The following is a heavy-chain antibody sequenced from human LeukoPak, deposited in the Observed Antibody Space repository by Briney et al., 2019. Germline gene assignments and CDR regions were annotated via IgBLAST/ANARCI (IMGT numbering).Heavy chain of an antibody. D-gene: IGHD3-9*01. CDR3: ARDRRYYDILTGYQPLDAFDI. V-gene: IGHV1-2*04. Sequence: ASVKVSCKASGYTFTGYYMHWVRQAPGQGLEWMGWINPNSGGTNYAQKFQGWVTMTRDSSISTAYMELSRLRSDDTAVYYCARDRRYYDILTGYQPLDAFDIWGQGTMVTVSS. J-gene: IGHJ3*02. CDR1: GYTFTGYY. CDR2: INPNSGGT.